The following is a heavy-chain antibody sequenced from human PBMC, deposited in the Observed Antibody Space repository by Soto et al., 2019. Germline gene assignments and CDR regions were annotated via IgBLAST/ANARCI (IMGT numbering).Heavy chain of an antibody. J-gene: IGHJ4*02. CDR3: AKEAHLAYFDY. V-gene: IGHV3-23*01. CDR2: ISGTGYNT. Sequence: GGSLILSCAASGLTFTSYAMNWVRLAPGKGLEWVSDISGTGYNTYYADSVKGRFNISRDNHKNRLYLQMNSLRAEDTAVYYCAKEAHLAYFDYWGQGTLVTVSS. CDR1: GLTFTSYA.